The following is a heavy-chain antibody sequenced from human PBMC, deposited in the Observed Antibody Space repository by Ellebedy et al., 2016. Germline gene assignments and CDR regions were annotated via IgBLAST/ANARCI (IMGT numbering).Heavy chain of an antibody. J-gene: IGHJ4*02. V-gene: IGHV3-30*04. D-gene: IGHD6-19*01. CDR1: GFTFSSYA. CDR2: ISYDGSNK. CDR3: ARGGVAVAPAIY. Sequence: GGSLRLSCAASGFTFSSYAMHWVRQAPGKGLEWVAVISYDGSNKYYADSVKGRFTISRDNSKNTLYLQMNSPRAEDTAVYYCARGGVAVAPAIYWGQGTLVTVSS.